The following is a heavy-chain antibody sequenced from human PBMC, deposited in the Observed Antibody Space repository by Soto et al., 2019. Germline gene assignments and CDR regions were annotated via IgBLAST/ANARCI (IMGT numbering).Heavy chain of an antibody. V-gene: IGHV3-30-3*01. Sequence: QVQLVESGGGVVQPGRSLRLSCAASGFTFSSYAMHWVRQAPGKGLEWVAVISYDGSNKYYADSVKGRFTISRDNSKNPLYLQMNSLRAEDTAVYYCARAPPWHYYSYGMDVWGQGTTVTVSS. CDR3: ARAPPWHYYSYGMDV. J-gene: IGHJ6*02. CDR2: ISYDGSNK. CDR1: GFTFSSYA.